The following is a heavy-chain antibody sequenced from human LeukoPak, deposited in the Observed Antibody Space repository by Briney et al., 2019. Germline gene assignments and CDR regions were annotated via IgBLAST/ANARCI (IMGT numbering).Heavy chain of an antibody. Sequence: GGSLRLSCAASGFTFSSYAMSWVRQAPGEGLEWVSAISGSGGSTYYADSVKGRFTISRDNAKNSPYLQMNSLRAEDTAVYYCARDLGYSSSWNTNYYYYYYMDVWGKGTTVTVSS. D-gene: IGHD6-13*01. CDR1: GFTFSSYA. J-gene: IGHJ6*03. CDR3: ARDLGYSSSWNTNYYYYYYMDV. V-gene: IGHV3-23*01. CDR2: ISGSGGST.